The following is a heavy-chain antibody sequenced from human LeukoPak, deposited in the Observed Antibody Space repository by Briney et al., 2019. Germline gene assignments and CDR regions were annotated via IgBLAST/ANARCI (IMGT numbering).Heavy chain of an antibody. J-gene: IGHJ4*02. V-gene: IGHV3-30*18. CDR3: AKDRKLGPADYYFDF. CDR2: IGNDGRDK. CDR1: GFTFSSYG. Sequence: GGSLRLSCAASGFTFSSYGMHWVRQAPGKGLEWVAVIGNDGRDKKYADSVQGRFTISRDNSKNTLYLQMNSLRAEDTAVYYCAKDRKLGPADYYFDFWGQGTLVTVAP. D-gene: IGHD7-27*01.